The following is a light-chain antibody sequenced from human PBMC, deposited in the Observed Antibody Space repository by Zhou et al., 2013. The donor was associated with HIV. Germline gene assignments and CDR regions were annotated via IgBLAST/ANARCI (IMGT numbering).Light chain of an antibody. Sequence: DIQMTQSPSTVSAFVGDGVTITCRASQSINSWLAWYQQKPGKAPKLLIYKASTLESGVPSRFSGSGSGTEFTLTISSLEPDDFATYYCQQYNSHSRTFGQGTKVEIK. CDR1: QSINSW. J-gene: IGKJ1*01. CDR2: KAS. V-gene: IGKV1-5*03. CDR3: QQYNSHSRT.